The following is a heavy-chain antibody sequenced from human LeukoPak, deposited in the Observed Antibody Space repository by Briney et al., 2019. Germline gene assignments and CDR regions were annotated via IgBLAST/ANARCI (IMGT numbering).Heavy chain of an antibody. CDR3: AKVTYDSSGYNDY. CDR1: GFTFSNYG. D-gene: IGHD3-22*01. CDR2: IRYDGSNK. Sequence: GGSLRLSCEASGFTFSNYGFHWVRRAPGKGLEWVAFIRYDGSNKYYADSVKGRFTISRDNSKNTLYLQMNSLRAEDTAVYYCAKVTYDSSGYNDYWGQGTLVTVSS. V-gene: IGHV3-30*02. J-gene: IGHJ4*02.